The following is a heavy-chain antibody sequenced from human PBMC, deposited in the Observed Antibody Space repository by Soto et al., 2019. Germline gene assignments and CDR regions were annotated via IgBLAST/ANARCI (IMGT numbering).Heavy chain of an antibody. V-gene: IGHV4-39*01. J-gene: IGHJ4*02. CDR2: IYHSGNT. CDR3: ARHEWLQLWLVTEY. CDR1: GDSIGSSTNY. D-gene: IGHD5-18*01. Sequence: SETLSLTCSVSGDSIGSSTNYWGWIRQPPGKGLEWIGTIYHSGNTYYNPTLKSRVAISVDMSKNQFSLRLNSVTAADTAVYYCARHEWLQLWLVTEYWGQGALVTVSS.